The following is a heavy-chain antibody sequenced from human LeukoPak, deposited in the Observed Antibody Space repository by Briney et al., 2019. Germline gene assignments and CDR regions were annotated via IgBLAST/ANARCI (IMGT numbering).Heavy chain of an antibody. CDR1: GGSISSYY. D-gene: IGHD4-23*01. Sequence: SETLSLTCTVSGGSISSYYWSWIRQPPGKGLEWIASIYYSGSTNYNPSLKSRVTISVDTSKNQFSLKLSSVTAADTAVYYCARGKNWFDPWGQGTLVTVSS. V-gene: IGHV4-59*01. J-gene: IGHJ5*02. CDR3: ARGKNWFDP. CDR2: IYYSGST.